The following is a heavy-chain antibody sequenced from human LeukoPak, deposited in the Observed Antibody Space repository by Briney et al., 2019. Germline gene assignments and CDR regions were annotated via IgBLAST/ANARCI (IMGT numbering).Heavy chain of an antibody. CDR2: TYYRSKWYN. V-gene: IGHV6-1*01. D-gene: IGHD5-18*01. CDR1: GDSVSSNSAT. Sequence: SQTLSLTCALSGDSVSSNSATWNWIRQSPSRGLEWLGRTYYRSKWYNDYAVSVKSRITINADTSKNQFSLQLNSVTPEDTAVYYCARADSYGPPGFDIWGQGTMVTVPS. CDR3: ARADSYGPPGFDI. J-gene: IGHJ3*02.